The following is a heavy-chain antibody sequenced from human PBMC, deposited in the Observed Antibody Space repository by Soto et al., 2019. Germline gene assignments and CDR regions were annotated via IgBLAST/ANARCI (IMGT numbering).Heavy chain of an antibody. J-gene: IGHJ4*02. CDR3: GKGLSIAAIDY. V-gene: IGHV3-9*01. CDR2: ITWNSDRV. Sequence: EVQLLESGGGLVQPGRSLRLSCTASGFTFDDYALHWVRQAPGKGLEWVSGITWNSDRVDYADSVKGRFTISRDNARNSLYLQMNSLRAEDTALYFCGKGLSIAAIDYWGQGTLVTVSS. D-gene: IGHD6-13*01. CDR1: GFTFDDYA.